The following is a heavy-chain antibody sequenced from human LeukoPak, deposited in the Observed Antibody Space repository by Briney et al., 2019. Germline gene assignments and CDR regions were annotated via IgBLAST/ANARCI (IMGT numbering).Heavy chain of an antibody. CDR1: GFTFTIYA. J-gene: IGHJ4*02. CDR2: FYSTGSSK. V-gene: IGHV3-23*05. D-gene: IGHD4-23*01. Sequence: GGSLRLSCAASGFTFTIYAMSWVRQAPGKGLEWVSGFYSTGSSKYYADSVQGRFTISRDTSKNALYLQMNSLRAEDTAIYYCAKHRGYGGDSDFFGYYWGQGTLVTASS. CDR3: AKHRGYGGDSDFFGYY.